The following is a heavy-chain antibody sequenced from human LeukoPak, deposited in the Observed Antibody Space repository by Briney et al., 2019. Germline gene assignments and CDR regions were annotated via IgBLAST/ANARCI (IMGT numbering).Heavy chain of an antibody. V-gene: IGHV4-59*01. J-gene: IGHJ4*02. CDR1: GGSISSYY. CDR3: ARDGSTGTNFYDY. CDR2: IYYNGST. D-gene: IGHD1-7*01. Sequence: SETLSLTCTVSGGSISSYYWSWIRQPPGKGLEWIGYIYYNGSTNYNPSLKSRVTISVDTSKNQFSLKLSSVTAADTAVYYCARDGSTGTNFYDYWGQGTLVTVSS.